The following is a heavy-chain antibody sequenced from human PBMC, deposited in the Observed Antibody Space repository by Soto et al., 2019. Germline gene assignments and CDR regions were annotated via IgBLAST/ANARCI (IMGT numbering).Heavy chain of an antibody. D-gene: IGHD6-13*01. CDR3: ARHGEQQRYEIPSRNWFDP. Sequence: GESLKISCKGSGYSFTSYWIGWVRQMPGKGLEWMGIIYPGDSDTRYSPSFQGQVTISADKSISTAYLQWSSLKASDTAMYYCARHGEQQRYEIPSRNWFDPWGQGTLVTVSS. CDR1: GYSFTSYW. V-gene: IGHV5-51*01. J-gene: IGHJ5*02. CDR2: IYPGDSDT.